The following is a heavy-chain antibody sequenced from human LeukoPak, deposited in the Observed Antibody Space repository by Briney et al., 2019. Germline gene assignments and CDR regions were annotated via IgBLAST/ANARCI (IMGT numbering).Heavy chain of an antibody. J-gene: IGHJ3*02. D-gene: IGHD7-27*01. CDR2: IYYSGST. CDR3: ARETWGFGTFDI. V-gene: IGHV4-39*07. CDR1: GGSISSSSYY. Sequence: PSETLSLTCTVSGGSISSSSYYWGWIRQPPGKGLEWIGSIYYSGSTYYNPSLKSRVTISLDRSKNQFSLKLSSMTAADTAVYYCARETWGFGTFDIWGQGTMVTVSS.